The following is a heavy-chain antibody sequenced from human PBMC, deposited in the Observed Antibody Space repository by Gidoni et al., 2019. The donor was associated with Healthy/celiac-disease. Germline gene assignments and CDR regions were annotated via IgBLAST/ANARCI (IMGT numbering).Heavy chain of an antibody. CDR2: IYYSGST. Sequence: QVQLQESGPGLVKPSQTLSLTCTVSGGSISSGGYYWSWIRQPPGKGLEWIGYIYYSGSTYYNPSLKSRVTISVDTSKNQFSLKLSSVTAADTAVYYCAREWDDYGDYGGAFDIWGQGTMVTVSS. CDR3: AREWDDYGDYGGAFDI. V-gene: IGHV4-31*03. J-gene: IGHJ3*02. D-gene: IGHD4-17*01. CDR1: GGSISSGGYY.